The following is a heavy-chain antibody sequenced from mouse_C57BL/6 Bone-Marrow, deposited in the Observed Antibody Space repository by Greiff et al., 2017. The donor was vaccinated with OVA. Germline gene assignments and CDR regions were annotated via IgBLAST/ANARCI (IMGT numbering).Heavy chain of an antibody. Sequence: QVQLKQPGAELVKPGASVKLSCKASGYTFTSYWMQWVKQRPGQGLEWIGEIDPSDSYTNYNQKFKGKATLTVDTSSSTAYMQLSSLTSEDSAVYYCAREDYGSSSYFDYWGQGTTLTVSS. V-gene: IGHV1-50*01. CDR1: GYTFTSYW. CDR2: IDPSDSYT. J-gene: IGHJ2*01. CDR3: AREDYGSSSYFDY. D-gene: IGHD1-1*01.